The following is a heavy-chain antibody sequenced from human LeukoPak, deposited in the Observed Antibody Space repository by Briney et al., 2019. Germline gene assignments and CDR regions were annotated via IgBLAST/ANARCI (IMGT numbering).Heavy chain of an antibody. V-gene: IGHV4-61*08. CDR1: GDSLSSGGYY. CDR2: IYYSGST. Sequence: SETLSLTCEVSGDSLSSGGYYWSWIRQPPGKGLEWIGYIYYSGSTNYKSSLKSRVTISVDTSKNQFSLKLSSVTAADTAVYYCARETSQKGAHYMDVWGKGTTVTISS. D-gene: IGHD3-16*01. J-gene: IGHJ6*03. CDR3: ARETSQKGAHYMDV.